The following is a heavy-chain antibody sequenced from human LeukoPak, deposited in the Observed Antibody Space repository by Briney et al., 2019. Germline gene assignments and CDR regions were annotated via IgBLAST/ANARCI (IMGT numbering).Heavy chain of an antibody. J-gene: IGHJ4*02. CDR2: IYYSGST. Sequence: PSETLSLTCTVSGGSISSSSYYWGWIRQPPGKGLEWIGSIYYSGSTYYNPSLKSRVTISVDTSKNQFSLKLSSVTAADTAVYYCARPLDRVTTWDYWGQGTLVTVSS. CDR3: ARPLDRVTTWDY. D-gene: IGHD4-17*01. CDR1: GGSISSSSYY. V-gene: IGHV4-39*01.